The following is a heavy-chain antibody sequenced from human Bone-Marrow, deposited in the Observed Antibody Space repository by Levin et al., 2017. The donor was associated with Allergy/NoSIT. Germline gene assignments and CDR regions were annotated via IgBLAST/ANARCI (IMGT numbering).Heavy chain of an antibody. Sequence: GESLKISCTASGFTFGDYAMSWFRQAPGKGLEWVGFIRSKAYGGTTEYAASVKGRFTISRDDSKSIAYLQMNSLKTEDTAVYYCTRAPPQEWLRLSFFNYWGQGTLVTVSS. CDR3: TRAPPQEWLRLSFFNY. J-gene: IGHJ4*02. CDR2: IRSKAYGGTT. V-gene: IGHV3-49*03. CDR1: GFTFGDYA. D-gene: IGHD5-12*01.